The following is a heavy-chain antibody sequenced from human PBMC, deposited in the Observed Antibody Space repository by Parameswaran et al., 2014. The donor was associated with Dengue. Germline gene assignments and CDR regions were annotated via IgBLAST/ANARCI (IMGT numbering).Heavy chain of an antibody. J-gene: IGHJ4*02. CDR3: ARGGYCSSTSCYNILHFDY. CDR2: IYYSGST. V-gene: IGHV4-59*01. CDR1: GGSISSYY. D-gene: IGHD2-2*02. Sequence: AGGSLRLSCTVSGGSISSYYWSWIRQPPGKGLEWIGYIYYSGSTNYNPSLKSRVTISVDTSKNQFSLKLSSVTAADTAVYYCARGGYCSSTSCYNILHFDYWGQGTLVTVSS.